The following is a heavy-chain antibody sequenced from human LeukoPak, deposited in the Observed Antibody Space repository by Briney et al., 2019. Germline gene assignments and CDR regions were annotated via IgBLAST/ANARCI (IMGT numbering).Heavy chain of an antibody. CDR3: ARPTYYDFWSGYYDRDVDAFDI. J-gene: IGHJ3*02. D-gene: IGHD3-3*01. CDR2: IYPGDSDT. Sequence: GESLQISCKGSGYIFTSYWIGWVRQLPGKGLEWMRIIYPGDSDTRYSPSFQGQVTISADKSISTAYLQWSSLKASDTAMYYCARPTYYDFWSGYYDRDVDAFDIWGQGTMVTVSS. V-gene: IGHV5-51*01. CDR1: GYIFTSYW.